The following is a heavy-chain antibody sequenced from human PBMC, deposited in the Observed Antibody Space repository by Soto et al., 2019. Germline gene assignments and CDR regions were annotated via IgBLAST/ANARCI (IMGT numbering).Heavy chain of an antibody. CDR3: ARDCWGGNDHVAFDI. CDR1: GGSMSSGGYS. Sequence: QLQLQESGSGLVKPSQTLSLTCAVSGGSMSSGGYSRSWIRQPPGKGLEWIGYIYHSGTTYYTPSVKSLVTISLDRSKTQFSLNLNAVTAADTAVYFRARDCWGGNDHVAFDIWGQGTTVTVSS. J-gene: IGHJ3*02. D-gene: IGHD3-16*01. CDR2: IYHSGTT. V-gene: IGHV4-30-2*01.